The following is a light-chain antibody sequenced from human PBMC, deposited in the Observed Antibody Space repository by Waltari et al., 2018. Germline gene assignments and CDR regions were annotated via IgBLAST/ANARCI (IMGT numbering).Light chain of an antibody. V-gene: IGLV4-69*01. Sequence: LVLTHSPSPSAPLGAPVNPPCTLGMGHGSNSPAWLQQQPEKGPRYLMKVNSDGSHSKGDKIPDRFSGSSSGAEHYLTISSLQSEDEADYYCQTGGHGTWVFGGGTKLTVL. CDR2: VNSDGSH. CDR1: MGHGSNS. CDR3: QTGGHGTWV. J-gene: IGLJ3*02.